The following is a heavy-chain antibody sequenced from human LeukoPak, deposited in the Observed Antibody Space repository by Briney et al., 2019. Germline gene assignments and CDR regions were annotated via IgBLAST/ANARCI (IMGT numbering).Heavy chain of an antibody. D-gene: IGHD3-10*01. V-gene: IGHV4-59*01. J-gene: IGHJ4*02. Sequence: RSETLSLTCTVSGGSISSYYWSWIRQPPGKGLEWIGYIYYSGSTNYNPSLKSRVTISVDTSKNQFSLKLSSVTAADTAVYYCARAQTGLSFDYWGQGTLVTVSS. CDR3: ARAQTGLSFDY. CDR1: GGSISSYY. CDR2: IYYSGST.